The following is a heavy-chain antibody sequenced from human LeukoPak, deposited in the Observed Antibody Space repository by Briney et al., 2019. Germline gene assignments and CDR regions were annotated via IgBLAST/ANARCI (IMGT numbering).Heavy chain of an antibody. CDR2: IKQDGSAK. CDR1: GFTFSSYW. D-gene: IGHD1-26*01. CDR3: ASLGSGSYGGRNDY. J-gene: IGHJ4*02. Sequence: GGSLRLSCAASGFTFSSYWMSWVRQAPGKGLEWAANIKQDGSAKYYVDSVKGRFTISRDNAKNSLYLQMGSLRAEDTAVYYCASLGSGSYGGRNDYWGQGTLVTVSS. V-gene: IGHV3-7*01.